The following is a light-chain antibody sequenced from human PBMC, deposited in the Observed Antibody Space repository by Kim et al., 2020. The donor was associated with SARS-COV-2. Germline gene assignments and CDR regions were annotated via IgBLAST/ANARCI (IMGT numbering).Light chain of an antibody. Sequence: SVSPGQTASITCSGDKLGDKYACWYKQKPGQSPVLVIYQDSKRPSGIPERFSGSNSGNTATLTISGTQAMDEADYYCQAWDSSTWVFGGGTQLTVL. CDR1: KLGDKY. CDR2: QDS. J-gene: IGLJ3*02. CDR3: QAWDSSTWV. V-gene: IGLV3-1*01.